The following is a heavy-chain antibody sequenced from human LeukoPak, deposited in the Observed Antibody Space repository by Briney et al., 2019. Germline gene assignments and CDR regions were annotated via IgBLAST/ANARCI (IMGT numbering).Heavy chain of an antibody. Sequence: ASVKVSCKGSGYTFTDYYMHWVRQAPGQGLEWMGRINPNSGATTYAEKFQGRVTLTRDTSISTVYMELYTPRSDDTAVYYCARPSDYGDYIDYWGQGTLVTVSS. CDR1: GYTFTDYY. J-gene: IGHJ4*02. D-gene: IGHD4-17*01. CDR2: INPNSGAT. CDR3: ARPSDYGDYIDY. V-gene: IGHV1-2*02.